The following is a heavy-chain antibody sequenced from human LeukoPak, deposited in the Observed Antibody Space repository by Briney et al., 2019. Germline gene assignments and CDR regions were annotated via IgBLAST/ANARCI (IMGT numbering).Heavy chain of an antibody. CDR3: AAPPSDY. J-gene: IGHJ4*02. CDR1: GFTFNSKW. CDR2: INQEGSAQ. V-gene: IGHV3-7*01. Sequence: GGSLRLSCAASGFTFNSKWMTWVRQAPGKGLEWVANINQEGSAQYYVDSVKGRFIISRDNAKSSLYLEMRGLRVKDAGVYYCAAPPSDYWGQGTLVAVSS.